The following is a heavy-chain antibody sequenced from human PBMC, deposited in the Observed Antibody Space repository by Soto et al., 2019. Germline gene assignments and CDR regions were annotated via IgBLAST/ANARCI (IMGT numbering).Heavy chain of an antibody. V-gene: IGHV3-23*01. J-gene: IGHJ4*02. CDR2: ISGSGGST. Sequence: GGSLRLSCAASGFTFSSYAMSWVRQAPGKGLEWVSAISGSGGSTYYADSVKGRFTISRDNSKNTLYLQMNSLRAEDTAVYYCAKGGYYDFWSGYPPTHFDYWGQRTLVTVSS. CDR3: AKGGYYDFWSGYPPTHFDY. CDR1: GFTFSSYA. D-gene: IGHD3-3*01.